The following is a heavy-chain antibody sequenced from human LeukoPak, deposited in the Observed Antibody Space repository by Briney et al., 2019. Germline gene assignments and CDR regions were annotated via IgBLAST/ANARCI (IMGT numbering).Heavy chain of an antibody. Sequence: SETLSLTCTVSGGSITTSNYYWGWVRQPPGKELEWIGSSYYSGSTYYNPSLRSRVTISLDTSKNQFSLKLSSATAADTAMYYCARDHGGPNEYWGQGTLVPVSS. V-gene: IGHV4-39*07. CDR3: ARDHGGPNEY. CDR1: GGSITTSNYY. CDR2: SYYSGST. D-gene: IGHD2-15*01. J-gene: IGHJ4*02.